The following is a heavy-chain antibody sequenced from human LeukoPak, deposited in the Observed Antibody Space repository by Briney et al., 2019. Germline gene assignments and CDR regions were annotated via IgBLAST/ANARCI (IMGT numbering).Heavy chain of an antibody. CDR2: INHSGST. J-gene: IGHJ4*02. CDR1: GGSFSGYY. D-gene: IGHD5-12*01. Sequence: PSETLSLTCAVYGGSFSGYYWSWIRQPPGKGLEWIGEINHSGSTNYNPSLKSRVTISVDTSKNQFSLKLNSVTAADTAVYYCARQGGVATTFDYWGQGTLVTVSS. V-gene: IGHV4-34*01. CDR3: ARQGGVATTFDY.